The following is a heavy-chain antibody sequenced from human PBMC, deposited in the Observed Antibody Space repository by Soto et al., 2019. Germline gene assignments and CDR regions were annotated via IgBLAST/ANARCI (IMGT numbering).Heavy chain of an antibody. CDR1: GFTFSSYG. D-gene: IGHD3-3*01. Sequence: LRLSCAASGFTFSSYGMHWVRQAPGKGLEWVAVISYDGSNKYYADSVKGRFTISRDNSKNTLCLQMNSLRAEDTAVYYCARANSWTPRYYYYGMDVWGQGTTVTVSS. V-gene: IGHV3-30*03. J-gene: IGHJ6*02. CDR3: ARANSWTPRYYYYGMDV. CDR2: ISYDGSNK.